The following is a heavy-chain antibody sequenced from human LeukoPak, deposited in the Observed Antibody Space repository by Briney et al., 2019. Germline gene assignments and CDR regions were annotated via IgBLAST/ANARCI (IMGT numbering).Heavy chain of an antibody. CDR2: IRMSGSTI. V-gene: IGHV3-11*04. CDR3: ARDLPRIAAAGTTGGFDY. CDR1: GFTFSDYY. Sequence: GGSLRLSCAASGFTFSDYYMSWIRQAPGKGLEWVSYIRMSGSTIYYADSGKGRFTISRDNAKNSLYLQMNSLRAEDTAVYYCARDLPRIAAAGTTGGFDYWGQGTLVTVSS. D-gene: IGHD6-13*01. J-gene: IGHJ4*02.